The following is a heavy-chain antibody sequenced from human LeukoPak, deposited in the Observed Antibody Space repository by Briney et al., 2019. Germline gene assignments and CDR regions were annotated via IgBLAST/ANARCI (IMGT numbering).Heavy chain of an antibody. J-gene: IGHJ6*02. CDR2: INGDGSVT. V-gene: IGHV3-74*03. CDR3: VRGAYYFYGMDV. D-gene: IGHD3-16*01. CDR1: GFRFSTYW. Sequence: GGSLRLSCAASGFRFSTYWMHWVRQAPGKGLVWVAHINGDGSVTAYADAMKGRFTISRDNAKNTLYLHITGLRADDTAVFYCVRGAYYFYGMDVWGQGTTVTASS.